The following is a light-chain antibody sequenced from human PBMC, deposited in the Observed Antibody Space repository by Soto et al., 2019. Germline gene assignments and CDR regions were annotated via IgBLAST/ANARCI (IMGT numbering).Light chain of an antibody. CDR3: QQYGSSRT. CDR1: QSVSSSY. V-gene: IGKV3-20*01. CDR2: GAS. Sequence: VLTQSAGTLSLSPGERATLSCRASQSVSSSYLAWYQQKPGQAPRLLIYGASSRATGIPDRFSGSGSGTNFTLTISRLEPEDFAVYYCQQYGSSRTFGQGTKVDIK. J-gene: IGKJ1*01.